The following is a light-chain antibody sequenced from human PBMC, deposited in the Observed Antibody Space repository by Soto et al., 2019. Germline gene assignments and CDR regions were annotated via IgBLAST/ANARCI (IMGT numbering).Light chain of an antibody. V-gene: IGKV1-9*01. Sequence: DIQLTQSPSFLSASVGDRVTITCRASQGISSYLAWYQQKPGKAPKLLIYAASTLQSGVPSRFSGSGSGTEFTLTISSLQPEDFATYYCQQLNSYPPGRGLYTFGQGTKLEIK. J-gene: IGKJ2*01. CDR2: AAS. CDR3: QQLNSYPPGRGLYT. CDR1: QGISSY.